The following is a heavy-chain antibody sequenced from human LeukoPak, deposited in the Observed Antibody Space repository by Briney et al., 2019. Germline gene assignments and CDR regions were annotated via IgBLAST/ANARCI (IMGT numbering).Heavy chain of an antibody. V-gene: IGHV3-74*01. Sequence: GGSLRLSCAAYGFTFSSYWMHWVRQAPGKGLVWVSRINSDGSSTSYADFVKGRFTISRDNAKNTLYLQMNSLRAEDTAVYYCAKDGIAADLWYFDYWGQGTLVTVSS. J-gene: IGHJ4*02. D-gene: IGHD6-13*01. CDR2: INSDGSST. CDR3: AKDGIAADLWYFDY. CDR1: GFTFSSYW.